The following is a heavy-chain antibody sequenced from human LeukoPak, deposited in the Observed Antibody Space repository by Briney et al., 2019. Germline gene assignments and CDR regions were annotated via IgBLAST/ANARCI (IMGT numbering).Heavy chain of an antibody. CDR3: ARVVVTALTLFDY. V-gene: IGHV3-23*01. CDR1: GFTFSSYA. D-gene: IGHD2-21*02. J-gene: IGHJ4*02. CDR2: ISGSGAST. Sequence: PGGSLRLSCAASGFTFSSYAMSWVRQAPGKGLEWVSAISGSGASTFYADSVKGRFTISRDNSKNTLYLQMNSLRAEDTAVYYCARVVVTALTLFDYWGQGTLVTVSS.